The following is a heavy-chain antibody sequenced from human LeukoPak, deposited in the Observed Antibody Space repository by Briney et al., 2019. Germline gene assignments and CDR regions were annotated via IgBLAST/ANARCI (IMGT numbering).Heavy chain of an antibody. Sequence: ASVKVSCKASRYTFTSYAMNWVRQAPGQGLEWMGWINTNTGNPTYAQGFTGRFVFSLDTSVSTAYLQISSLKAEDTAVYYCARDRAVTIFGVVDAPDYWGQGTLVTVSS. CDR2: INTNTGNP. J-gene: IGHJ4*02. D-gene: IGHD3-3*01. V-gene: IGHV7-4-1*02. CDR1: RYTFTSYA. CDR3: ARDRAVTIFGVVDAPDY.